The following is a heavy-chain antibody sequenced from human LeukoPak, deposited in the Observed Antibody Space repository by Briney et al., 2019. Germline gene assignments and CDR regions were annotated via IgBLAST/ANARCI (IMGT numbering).Heavy chain of an antibody. J-gene: IGHJ4*02. D-gene: IGHD3-22*01. Sequence: PGGSLRLSCAASGFTFSTFAMIWVRQPPGKGLEWVSSIFPSGGEIHYADSVKGRFTISRDNSKNTLYLQMNSLRAEDTAVYYCANYDSSGYYYGLGYWGQGTLVTVSS. V-gene: IGHV3-23*01. CDR1: GFTFSTFA. CDR2: IFPSGGEI. CDR3: ANYDSSGYYYGLGY.